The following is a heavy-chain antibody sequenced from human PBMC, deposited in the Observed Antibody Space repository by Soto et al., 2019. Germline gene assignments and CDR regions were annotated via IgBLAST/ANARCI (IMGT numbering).Heavy chain of an antibody. CDR1: GYTSTNLD. Sequence: ASVKVSCKASGYTSTNLDINWVRQASGQGLEWMGWMNPHSDTGFAQKFQGRVTLTRDTPTSTVYMELTSLRFDDTAVYYCARYQIGEGFTAWGQGTPVTVSS. CDR3: ARYQIGEGFTA. V-gene: IGHV1-8*01. CDR2: MNPHSDT. J-gene: IGHJ5*02.